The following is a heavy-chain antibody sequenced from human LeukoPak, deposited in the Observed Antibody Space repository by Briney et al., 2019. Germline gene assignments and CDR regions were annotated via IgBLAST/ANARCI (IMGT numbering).Heavy chain of an antibody. D-gene: IGHD3-22*01. Sequence: GASVKVSCKASGGTFSSYAISWVRQAPGQGLEWMGRIIPILGIANYAQKFQGRVTITADKSTSTAYMELSSLRSEDTAVYYCARAADSSGYYKLNYFDYWGQGTLVTVSS. CDR3: ARAADSSGYYKLNYFDY. CDR1: GGTFSSYA. V-gene: IGHV1-69*04. J-gene: IGHJ4*02. CDR2: IIPILGIA.